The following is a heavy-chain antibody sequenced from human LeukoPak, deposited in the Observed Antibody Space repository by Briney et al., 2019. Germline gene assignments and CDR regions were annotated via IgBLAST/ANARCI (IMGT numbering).Heavy chain of an antibody. V-gene: IGHV3-21*04. Sequence: PGGSLRLSCAASGFTFSSYSMNWVRQAPGKGLEWVSSISSSSYIYYADSVKGRFTVSRDNSKNTLFLQMNSLRAEDTAIYYCAKERDYGPADYWGQGTLVTVSS. J-gene: IGHJ4*02. CDR2: ISSSSYI. CDR3: AKERDYGPADY. CDR1: GFTFSSYS. D-gene: IGHD4/OR15-4a*01.